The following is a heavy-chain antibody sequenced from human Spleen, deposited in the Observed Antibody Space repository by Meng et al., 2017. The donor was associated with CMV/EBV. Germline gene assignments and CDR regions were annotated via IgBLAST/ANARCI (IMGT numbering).Heavy chain of an antibody. CDR3: ARVYTAMVFNY. CDR2: IIPIFGTA. J-gene: IGHJ4*02. D-gene: IGHD5-18*01. CDR1: GGTLSSYA. Sequence: SGKASGGTLSSYAISWVRQAPGQGLEWMGGIIPIFGTANYAQKFQGRVTITTDESTSTAYMELSSLRSEDTAVYYCARVYTAMVFNYWGQGTLVTVSS. V-gene: IGHV1-69*05.